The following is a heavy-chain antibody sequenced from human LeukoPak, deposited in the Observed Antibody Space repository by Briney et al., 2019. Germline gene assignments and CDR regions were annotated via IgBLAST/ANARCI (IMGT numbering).Heavy chain of an antibody. V-gene: IGHV3-21*01. Sequence: GGSLRLSCAVSGFTFSTYSMNWVRQAPGKGLEWVSSISSSSSHIYYADSVRVRFTISRDNAKNSLYLQMNSLRAEDTAVYYCAKVGDCGGDCYSPPDAFDIWGQGTMVTVSS. CDR1: GFTFSTYS. D-gene: IGHD2-21*02. CDR2: ISSSSSHI. J-gene: IGHJ3*02. CDR3: AKVGDCGGDCYSPPDAFDI.